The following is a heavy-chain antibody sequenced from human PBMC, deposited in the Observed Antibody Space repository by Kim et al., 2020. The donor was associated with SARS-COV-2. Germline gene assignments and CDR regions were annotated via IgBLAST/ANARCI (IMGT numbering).Heavy chain of an antibody. CDR1: GFTFSSYG. CDR3: AKDSEYSRPLRPKNMDV. J-gene: IGHJ6*02. V-gene: IGHV3-30*18. Sequence: GGSLRLSCAASGFTFSSYGMHWVRQAPGKGLEWVAVISYDGSNKYYADSVKGRFTISRDNSKNTLYLQMNSLRAEDTAVYYCAKDSEYSRPLRPKNMDVWGQGTTVTVSS. CDR2: ISYDGSNK. D-gene: IGHD6-6*01.